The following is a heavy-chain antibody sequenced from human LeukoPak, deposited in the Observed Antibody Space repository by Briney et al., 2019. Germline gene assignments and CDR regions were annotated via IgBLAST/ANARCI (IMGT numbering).Heavy chain of an antibody. J-gene: IGHJ6*03. CDR2: INDRGGST. CDR1: GFTFSNYA. D-gene: IGHD1-26*01. Sequence: PGGSLRLSCAASGFTFSNYAMSWVRQAPGKGLEWVSSINDRGGSTYYADSVKGRFTISRDNSKNTLYLQMNSLRAEDTAVYYCAKLGAYSVYYYMDVWGKGTTVTVSS. V-gene: IGHV3-23*01. CDR3: AKLGAYSVYYYMDV.